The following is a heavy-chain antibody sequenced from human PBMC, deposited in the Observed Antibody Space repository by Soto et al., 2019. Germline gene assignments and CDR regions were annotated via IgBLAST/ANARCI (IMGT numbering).Heavy chain of an antibody. V-gene: IGHV3-30*03. J-gene: IGHJ6*02. CDR1: GFTFSSYG. CDR2: ISSDGSNK. CDR3: ARSFGELLCYYYYGMDV. D-gene: IGHD3-10*01. Sequence: QVQLVESGGGVVQPGRSLRLSCAASGFTFSSYGMHWVRQAPGKGLEWVAVISSDGSNKYYADSVKGRFTISRDNSKNTLYLQMNSLRAEDTAVYYCARSFGELLCYYYYGMDVWGQGTTVTVSS.